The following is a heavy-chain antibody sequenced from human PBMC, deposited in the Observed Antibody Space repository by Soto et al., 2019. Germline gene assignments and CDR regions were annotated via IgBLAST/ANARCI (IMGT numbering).Heavy chain of an antibody. Sequence: SETLSLTCAVSGGSISSGGYSWSWIRQPPGKGLEWIGYIYHSGSTYYNPSLKSRVTISVDRSKNQFSLKLSSVTAADTAVYYCARGPPFGRWGPGTLVTVSS. CDR3: ARGPPFGR. D-gene: IGHD3-3*01. CDR1: GGSISSGGYS. CDR2: IYHSGST. V-gene: IGHV4-30-2*01. J-gene: IGHJ4*02.